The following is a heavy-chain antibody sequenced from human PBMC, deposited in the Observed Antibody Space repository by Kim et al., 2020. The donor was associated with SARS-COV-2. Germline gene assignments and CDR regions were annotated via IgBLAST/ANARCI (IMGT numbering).Heavy chain of an antibody. CDR2: IYYSGST. D-gene: IGHD3-9*01. Sequence: SETLSLTCTVSGGSISSSSYYWGWIRQPPGKGLEWIGSIYYSGSTYYNPSLKSRVTISVDTSKNQFSLKLSSVTAADTAVYYCARASLYYDILTGYYPNYFDYWGQGTLVTVSS. V-gene: IGHV4-39*07. CDR3: ARASLYYDILTGYYPNYFDY. CDR1: GGSISSSSYY. J-gene: IGHJ4*02.